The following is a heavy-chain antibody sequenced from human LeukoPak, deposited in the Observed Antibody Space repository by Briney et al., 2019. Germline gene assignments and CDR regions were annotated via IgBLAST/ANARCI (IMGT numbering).Heavy chain of an antibody. J-gene: IGHJ4*02. D-gene: IGHD3-10*01. CDR2: INPSGGST. CDR3: ARSALDTSGSYYNPQPFEY. CDR1: GYTFTSYY. V-gene: IGHV1-46*01. Sequence: ASVKVSCKASGYTFTSYYMHWVRQAPGQGLEWMGIINPSGGSTSYAQKFQGRVTMTRDTSTSTVYMELSSLRSEDTAVYYCARSALDTSGSYYNPQPFEYWGQGTLVTVSA.